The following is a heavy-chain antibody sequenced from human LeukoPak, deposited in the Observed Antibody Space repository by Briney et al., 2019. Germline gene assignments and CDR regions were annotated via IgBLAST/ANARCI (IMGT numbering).Heavy chain of an antibody. V-gene: IGHV3-30*02. CDR2: IRYDGSNK. CDR1: GFTFSSYG. Sequence: GGSLRLSCAVSGFTFSSYGMHWVRQAPGKGLEWVAFIRYDGSNKYYADSVKGRFTISRDNSKNTLYLQMNSLRAEDTAVYYCAKVSMVPAYSSSWYLGNFQYWGQGTLVTVSS. J-gene: IGHJ4*02. CDR3: AKVSMVPAYSSSWYLGNFQY. D-gene: IGHD6-13*01.